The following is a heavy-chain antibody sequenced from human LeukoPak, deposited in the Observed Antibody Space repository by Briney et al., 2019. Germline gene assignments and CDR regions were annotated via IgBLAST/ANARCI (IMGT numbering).Heavy chain of an antibody. CDR1: GGSISSSSYY. V-gene: IGHV4-39*01. D-gene: IGHD4-11*01. CDR2: TYYSGST. CDR3: ASTVTRGAFDI. Sequence: PSETLSLTCTVSGGSISSSSYYWGWIRQPPGKGLEWIGSTYYSGSTYYNPSLKSRVTISVDTSKNQFSLKLSSVTAADTAVYYCASTVTRGAFDIWGQGTMVTVSS. J-gene: IGHJ3*02.